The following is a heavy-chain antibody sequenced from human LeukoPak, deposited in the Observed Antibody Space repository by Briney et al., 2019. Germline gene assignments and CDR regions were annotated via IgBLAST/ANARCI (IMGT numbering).Heavy chain of an antibody. J-gene: IGHJ4*02. CDR1: GFTFSDYY. D-gene: IGHD3-22*01. V-gene: IGHV3-11*01. Sequence: KAGGSLRLSCAASGFTFSDYYMSWIRQAPGKGLEWVSYISSSGSTIYYADSVKGRFTISRDNAKDSFYLQMNSLRAEDTAVYYCARARPTHYYDGSGYYNFFDYWGQGTLVTVSS. CDR3: ARARPTHYYDGSGYYNFFDY. CDR2: ISSSGSTI.